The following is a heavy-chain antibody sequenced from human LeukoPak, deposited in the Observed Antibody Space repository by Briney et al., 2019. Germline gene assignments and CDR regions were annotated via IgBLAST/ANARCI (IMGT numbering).Heavy chain of an antibody. Sequence: SETLSLTCTVSGYSLSSASFWGWIRQPPGKGLEWIGSIYYSGSTYYNPSLKSRVTISVDTSKNQFSLKLSSVTAADTAVYYCARVGVLWFGELLNYFDYWGQGTLVTVSS. CDR3: ARVGVLWFGELLNYFDY. V-gene: IGHV4-38-2*02. J-gene: IGHJ4*02. D-gene: IGHD3-10*01. CDR1: GYSLSSASF. CDR2: IYYSGST.